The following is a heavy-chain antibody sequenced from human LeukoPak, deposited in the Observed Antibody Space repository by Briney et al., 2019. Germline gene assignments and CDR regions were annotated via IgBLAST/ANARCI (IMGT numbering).Heavy chain of an antibody. J-gene: IGHJ4*02. D-gene: IGHD3-9*01. CDR2: IYYSGCT. Sequence: SETLSLTCTVCGGSISRYYWSWIRQPRGKGLEWIGYIYYSGCTNYNPSFKSRVTIYVDKCKNQFFLKFGSVTACDTGVYFLSGSKAILTGYCFDYGSQASLATVSA. V-gene: IGHV4-59*08. CDR1: GGSISRYY. CDR3: SGSKAILTGYCFDY.